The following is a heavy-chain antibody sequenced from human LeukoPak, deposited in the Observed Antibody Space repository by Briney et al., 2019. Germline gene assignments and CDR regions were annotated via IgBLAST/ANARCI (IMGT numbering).Heavy chain of an antibody. J-gene: IGHJ4*02. Sequence: GGSLRLSCAASGFTFRSYWMHWVRQAPGKGLVWVSRINTDGSSTSYAESVKGRFTISRDNAKNTLYLQMNSLRAEDTAVYYCARDGVATKPLDYWGQGTLVTVSS. CDR1: GFTFRSYW. CDR2: INTDGSST. D-gene: IGHD5-12*01. V-gene: IGHV3-74*01. CDR3: ARDGVATKPLDY.